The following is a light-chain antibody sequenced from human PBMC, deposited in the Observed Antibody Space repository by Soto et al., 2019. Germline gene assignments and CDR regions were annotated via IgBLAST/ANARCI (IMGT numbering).Light chain of an antibody. J-gene: IGLJ2*01. Sequence: QSVLTQSPSASASLGTSVRLTCTLSSGHNNYAIAWHQQQAEKGPRYLMKVNSDGSHNKGDGIPDRFSGSTSGAERYLTISSLQSEDEADYYCQTWDTGIRVFGGGTKLTVL. CDR1: SGHNNYA. CDR3: QTWDTGIRV. V-gene: IGLV4-69*01. CDR2: VNSDGSH.